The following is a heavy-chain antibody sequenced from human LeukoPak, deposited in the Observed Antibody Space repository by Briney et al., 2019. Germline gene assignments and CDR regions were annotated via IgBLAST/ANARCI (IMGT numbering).Heavy chain of an antibody. CDR1: GGSFSGYY. CDR3: ARLPNYDILTGYYLYFDY. J-gene: IGHJ4*02. CDR2: INHSGST. Sequence: SATLSLTCAVYGGSFSGYYWSWIRQPPGKGLEWIGEINHSGSTNYNPSLKSRVTISVDTSKNQFSLKLSSVTAADTAVYYCARLPNYDILTGYYLYFDYWGQGTLVTVSS. V-gene: IGHV4-34*01. D-gene: IGHD3-9*01.